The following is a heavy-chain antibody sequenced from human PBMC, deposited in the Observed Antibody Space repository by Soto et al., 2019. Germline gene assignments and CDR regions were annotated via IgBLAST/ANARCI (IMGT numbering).Heavy chain of an antibody. J-gene: IGHJ6*03. CDR3: ARDPWYHNYYMDV. CDR1: GFTFSNYA. Sequence: GGSLRLSCAASGFTFSNYAMTWVRQAPGKGLEWVSGMCGSCGSTYYADSVKGRFTISRDNSKNTLYLQMNSLRAEDTAVYYCARDPWYHNYYMDVWGKGTTVTVSS. D-gene: IGHD6-13*01. CDR2: MCGSCGST. V-gene: IGHV3-23*01.